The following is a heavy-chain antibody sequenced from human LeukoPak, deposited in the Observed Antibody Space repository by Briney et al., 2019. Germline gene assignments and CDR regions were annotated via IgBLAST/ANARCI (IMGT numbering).Heavy chain of an antibody. Sequence: GGSLRLSCAASGFTFSSYSMNWVRQAPGKGLEWVSYISCSSSTIYYADSVKGRFTISRDNAKNSLYLQMNSLRDEDTAVYYCARDSVITFGGVIAPNDAFDIWGQGTMVTVSS. J-gene: IGHJ3*02. CDR3: ARDSVITFGGVIAPNDAFDI. CDR1: GFTFSSYS. D-gene: IGHD3-16*02. V-gene: IGHV3-48*02. CDR2: ISCSSSTI.